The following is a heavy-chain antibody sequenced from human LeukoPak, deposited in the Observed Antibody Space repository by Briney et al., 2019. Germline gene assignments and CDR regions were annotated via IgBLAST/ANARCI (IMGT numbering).Heavy chain of an antibody. CDR3: AKDHGMITFGGVIVPEYYYDY. J-gene: IGHJ4*02. D-gene: IGHD3-16*02. CDR1: GLTFSSYA. CDR2: ISGSGGST. Sequence: GGSLRLSCAASGLTFSSYAMSWVRQAPGKGLEWVSAISGSGGSTYYADSVKGRFTISRDNSKNTLYLQMNSLRAEDTAVYYCAKDHGMITFGGVIVPEYYYDYWGQGTLVTVSS. V-gene: IGHV3-23*01.